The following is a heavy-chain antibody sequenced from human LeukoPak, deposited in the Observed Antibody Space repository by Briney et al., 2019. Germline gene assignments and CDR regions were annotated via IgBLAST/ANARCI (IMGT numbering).Heavy chain of an antibody. J-gene: IGHJ4*02. CDR2: IYYSAST. V-gene: IGHV4-30-4*01. D-gene: IGHD4-23*01. Sequence: XWIRQXXXXXLEXXGYIYYSASTYYNPSLKSRVTISVDTSKNQFSLKLSSVTAADTAVYYCARDLLNEGNHLDYWGQGTLVTVSS. CDR3: ARDLLNEGNHLDY.